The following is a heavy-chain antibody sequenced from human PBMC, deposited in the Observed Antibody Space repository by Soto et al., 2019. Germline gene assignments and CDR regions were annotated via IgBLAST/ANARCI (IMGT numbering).Heavy chain of an antibody. Sequence: QAQLVQSGAEVRKPGSSVRVSCKSSGGRFNTYVITWVRQAPGQGLEWMGGIIPVYRTTMYAQHFEGRVTIAADESTSTAYMEVSSLRSEDTAVYYCARGDSRGYYMDVWGQGTTGTVSS. CDR1: GGRFNTYV. CDR3: ARGDSRGYYMDV. V-gene: IGHV1-69*12. J-gene: IGHJ6*02. D-gene: IGHD3-10*01. CDR2: IIPVYRTT.